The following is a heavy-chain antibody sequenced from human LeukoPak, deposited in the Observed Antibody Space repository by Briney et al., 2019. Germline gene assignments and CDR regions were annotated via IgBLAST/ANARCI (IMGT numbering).Heavy chain of an antibody. CDR2: IRGSGDTT. J-gene: IGHJ4*02. V-gene: IGHV3-23*01. D-gene: IGHD3-3*01. CDR1: GVTLRNYG. CDR3: TRGEFYDFWSASIWNFDY. Sequence: GGSLRLSCAASGVTLRNYGLSWVRHTPGKGLEWVSAIRGSGDTTFYADSVKGRFTISRDNSENTVYLQMNGLRAEDTAVYYCTRGEFYDFWSASIWNFDYWGQGTLVAVSS.